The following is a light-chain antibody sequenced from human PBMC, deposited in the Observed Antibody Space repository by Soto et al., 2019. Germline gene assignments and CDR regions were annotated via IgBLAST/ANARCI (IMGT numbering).Light chain of an antibody. CDR1: QSISRW. Sequence: DIQMTQSPSTLSASVGGRVTITCRASQSISRWLAWHQQKPGKAPRLLIYDASNLQRGVPSRFSGSGSGTEFTLTISSLQPDDFATYYCQQYNTYSTFGQGTRLEIK. CDR2: DAS. CDR3: QQYNTYST. V-gene: IGKV1-5*01. J-gene: IGKJ5*01.